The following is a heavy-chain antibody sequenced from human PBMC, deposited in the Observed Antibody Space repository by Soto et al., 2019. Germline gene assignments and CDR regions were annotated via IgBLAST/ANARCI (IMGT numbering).Heavy chain of an antibody. CDR1: GFTFSNYG. D-gene: IGHD6-19*01. Sequence: QVQLVESGGGVVQPGRSLRLSCAASGFTFSNYGMHWVRQAPGKGLEWVAVISYDGSNKYYADSVKGRFTISRDNSKNTLYLHMNSLRAEDTAVYYCPKDRTGYSSGWSDYWGQGTLVTVSS. V-gene: IGHV3-30*18. J-gene: IGHJ4*02. CDR2: ISYDGSNK. CDR3: PKDRTGYSSGWSDY.